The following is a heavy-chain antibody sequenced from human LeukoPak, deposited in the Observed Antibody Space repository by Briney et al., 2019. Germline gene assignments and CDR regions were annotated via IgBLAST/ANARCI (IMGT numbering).Heavy chain of an antibody. J-gene: IGHJ5*02. CDR3: ANGGLWLPTRTA. CDR1: GFTFSTYA. CDR2: ISGSGGST. D-gene: IGHD3-22*01. V-gene: IGHV3-23*01. Sequence: GGSLRLSCAASGFTFSTYAMSWVRQAPGKGLECVSSISGSGGSTYYADSVKGRFTISRDNSKNTLYLQMNSLRVEDTAVYYCANGGLWLPTRTAWGQGTLVTVSS.